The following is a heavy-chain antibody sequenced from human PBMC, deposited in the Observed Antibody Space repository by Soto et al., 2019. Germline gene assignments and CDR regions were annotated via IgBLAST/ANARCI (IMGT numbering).Heavy chain of an antibody. CDR3: TTDHYGSGSYSPPWAY. CDR2: IKSKTDGGTT. V-gene: IGHV3-15*07. J-gene: IGHJ4*02. Sequence: EVQLVESGGGLVQPGGSLRLSCAASGFTFSNAWMNWVRQAPGKGLEWVGRIKSKTDGGTTDYAAPVKGRFTISRDDSKNTLYLQMNSLKTEDTAVYYCTTDHYGSGSYSPPWAYWGQGTLVTVSS. D-gene: IGHD3-10*01. CDR1: GFTFSNAW.